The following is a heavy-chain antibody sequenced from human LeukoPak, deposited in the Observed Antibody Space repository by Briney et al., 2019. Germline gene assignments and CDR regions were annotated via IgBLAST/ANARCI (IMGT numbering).Heavy chain of an antibody. V-gene: IGHV3-21*01. CDR3: ARVSTASFDY. Sequence: AGGSLRLSCAASGFTFSSYSMNWVRQAPGKGLEWVSSISSSSSYIYYADSVKGRFTISRDNAKNSLHLQMNSLRAEDTAVYYCARVSTASFDYWGQGTLVTVSS. J-gene: IGHJ4*02. CDR1: GFTFSSYS. CDR2: ISSSSSYI. D-gene: IGHD5-18*01.